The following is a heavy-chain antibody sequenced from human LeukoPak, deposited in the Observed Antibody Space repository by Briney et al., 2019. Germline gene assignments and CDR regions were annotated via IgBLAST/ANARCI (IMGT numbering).Heavy chain of an antibody. J-gene: IGHJ3*02. V-gene: IGHV4-59*11. Sequence: SETLSLTCTVSGGSISSHYWSWIRQPPGKGLEWIGYIYYSGSATYNPSLKSRVTISVDKSKNQFSLKLSSVTAADTAVYYCASPTPTYDAFDIWGQGTMVTVSS. CDR2: IYYSGSA. CDR1: GGSISSHY. CDR3: ASPTPTYDAFDI.